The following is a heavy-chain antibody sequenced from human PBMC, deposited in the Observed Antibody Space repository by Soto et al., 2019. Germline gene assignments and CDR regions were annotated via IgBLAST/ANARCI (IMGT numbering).Heavy chain of an antibody. CDR3: ARTDYYYDVSGYAPDAFDI. D-gene: IGHD3-22*01. Sequence: SETLSLTCTVSGGSISSSSYFWGWIRQPPGKGLEWIGSIYYSGSTYYNPSLKSRVTVSVDTSKNQFSLRLSSVTAADTAVYYCARTDYYYDVSGYAPDAFDIWGQGTMVT. CDR2: IYYSGST. CDR1: GGSISSSSYF. V-gene: IGHV4-39*07. J-gene: IGHJ3*02.